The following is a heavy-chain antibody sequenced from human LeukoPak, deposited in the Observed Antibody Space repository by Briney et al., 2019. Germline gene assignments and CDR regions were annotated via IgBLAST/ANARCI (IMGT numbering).Heavy chain of an antibody. D-gene: IGHD4-11*01. J-gene: IGHJ4*02. CDR2: IYRGGST. CDR1: GLTVSSNY. V-gene: IGHV3-66*01. Sequence: TGGSLRLSCVASGLTVSSNYMSWVRQAPGKGLEWVSVIYRGGSTKYADSVKGRFTISRDDSKNTVFLQMNSPRAEDTAVYYCARDDYNHHWGQGTLVTVSS. CDR3: ARDDYNHH.